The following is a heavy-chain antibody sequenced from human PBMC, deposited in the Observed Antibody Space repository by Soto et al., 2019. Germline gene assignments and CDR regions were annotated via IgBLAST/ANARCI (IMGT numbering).Heavy chain of an antibody. V-gene: IGHV4-39*01. CDR2: IYYSGST. CDR3: ARRARYFDWLPHYYFDY. Sequence: SETLSLTCTVSGGSISSSSYYWGWIRQPPGKGLEWIGSIYYSGSTYYNPSLKSRVTISVDTSKNQFSLKLSSVTAADTAVYYCARRARYFDWLPHYYFDYWGQGTLVTVS. D-gene: IGHD3-9*01. J-gene: IGHJ4*02. CDR1: GGSISSSSYY.